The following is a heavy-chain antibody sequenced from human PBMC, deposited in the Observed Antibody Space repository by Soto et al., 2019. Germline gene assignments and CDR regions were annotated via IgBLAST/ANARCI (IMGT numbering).Heavy chain of an antibody. CDR3: ARVGLKYLRWFDP. Sequence: GASVKVSCKAFGYSFRSYGIQWVRQAPGQSLEWMGWINADKGDTKYSQNFQDRVSITRDTFASTAYMELRSLTPEDTAVYYCARVGLKYLRWFDPWGQGSLVTVSS. V-gene: IGHV1-3*01. J-gene: IGHJ5*02. CDR1: GYSFRSYG. CDR2: INADKGDT. D-gene: IGHD3-16*01.